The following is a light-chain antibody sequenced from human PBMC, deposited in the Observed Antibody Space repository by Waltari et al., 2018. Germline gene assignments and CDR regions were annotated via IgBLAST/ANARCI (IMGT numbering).Light chain of an antibody. V-gene: IGKV1-12*01. CDR2: DAS. Sequence: DIQMTQSPSSVSASVGDRVTITCRASQDISRWSAWYQQKAGKAPKLLIYDASTLQSGVPSRFSGSGSGTDFNLTISSLQPEDFATYYCQQGNDFPLTFGGGTKVEI. CDR1: QDISRW. J-gene: IGKJ4*01. CDR3: QQGNDFPLT.